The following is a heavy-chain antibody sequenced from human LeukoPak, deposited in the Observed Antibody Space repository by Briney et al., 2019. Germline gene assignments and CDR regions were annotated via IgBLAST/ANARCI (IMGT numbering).Heavy chain of an antibody. CDR1: GFTFSSYD. CDR3: ARRVAPPINGIDL. Sequence: GGSLRLSCAASGFTFSSYDMHWVRHATGKGLEWVSAIGTAGDTYYPGSVKGRFTISRENAKNSFYLQMNSLRAGETAVYYWARRVAPPINGIDLWGQGTTVTVSS. CDR2: IGTAGDT. J-gene: IGHJ6*02. D-gene: IGHD5-12*01. V-gene: IGHV3-13*01.